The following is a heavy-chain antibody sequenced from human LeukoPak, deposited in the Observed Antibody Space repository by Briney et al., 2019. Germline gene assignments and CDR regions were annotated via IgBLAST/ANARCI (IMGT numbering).Heavy chain of an antibody. Sequence: ASVKVSCKASGYTFTSYAMHWVRQAPGQRLEWMGWINAGNGNTKYSQKFQGRVTITRDTSASTAYMELSSLRSEDTAVYYCARVRYYDSSGYYNNFDYWGQGTLVTVSS. J-gene: IGHJ4*02. CDR3: ARVRYYDSSGYYNNFDY. D-gene: IGHD3-22*01. CDR2: INAGNGNT. V-gene: IGHV1-3*01. CDR1: GYTFTSYA.